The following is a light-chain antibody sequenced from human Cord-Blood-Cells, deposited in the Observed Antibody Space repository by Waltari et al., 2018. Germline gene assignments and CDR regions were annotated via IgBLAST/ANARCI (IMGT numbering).Light chain of an antibody. V-gene: IGLV1-40*01. CDR3: QSYDSSLSGVV. CDR1: SSTIGAGYA. CDR2: GNS. Sequence: QSVLTQPPSVSGAPGQRVTISCTGSSSTIGAGYAVPWYQQLPGTAPKLLIYGNSNRPSGVPDRFSGSKSGTSASLAITGLQAEDEADYYCQSYDSSLSGVVFGGGTKLTVL. J-gene: IGLJ2*01.